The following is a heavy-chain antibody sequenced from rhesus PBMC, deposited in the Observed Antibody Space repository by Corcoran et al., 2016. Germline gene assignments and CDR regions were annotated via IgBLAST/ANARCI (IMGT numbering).Heavy chain of an antibody. J-gene: IGHJ4*01. CDR3: ARDLGY. CDR1: GFTFGSYY. V-gene: IGHV3-8*01. Sequence: EVQLVESGGGLVQPGGSLRLSCTGSGFTFGSYYMYWVRQAPGKGLEWVSAINTGGGSTWYTDSVEGRFTISKENAKNTLYLQMDSLRAEDTAVYYCARDLGYWGQGVLVTVSS. CDR2: INTGGGST.